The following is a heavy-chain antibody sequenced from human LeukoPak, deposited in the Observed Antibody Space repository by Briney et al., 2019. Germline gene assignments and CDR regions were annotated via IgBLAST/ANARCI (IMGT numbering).Heavy chain of an antibody. J-gene: IGHJ6*02. D-gene: IGHD6-6*01. CDR3: ARDLSARSTRYYYGMDV. V-gene: IGHV4-59*01. CDR2: IYYSGST. CDR1: GGSISSYY. Sequence: SETLSLTCTVSGGSISSYYWSWIRQPPGKGLEWIGYIYYSGSTNYNPSLKSRVSISVDTSKNQFSLKLSSVTAADTAVYYCARDLSARSTRYYYGMDVWGQGTTVTVSS.